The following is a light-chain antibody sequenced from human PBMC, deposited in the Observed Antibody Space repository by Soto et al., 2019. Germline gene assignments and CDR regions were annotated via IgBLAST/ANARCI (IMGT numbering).Light chain of an antibody. CDR3: QRYGTSTT. V-gene: IGKV3-20*01. Sequence: EIVLTQSPGTLSLSPGERATLSCRASQRVPNSYLAWYQQKPGQAPRLLIYGASSRATGIPVRFSGSGSGTDFTLTISRLEPEDFAVYYCQRYGTSTTFGQGTKVEIK. CDR2: GAS. J-gene: IGKJ1*01. CDR1: QRVPNSY.